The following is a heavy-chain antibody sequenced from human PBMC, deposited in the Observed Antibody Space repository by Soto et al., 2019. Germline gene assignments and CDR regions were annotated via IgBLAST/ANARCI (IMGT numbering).Heavy chain of an antibody. CDR2: INHSGST. CDR1: GGSFSGYY. CDR3: ARGALSYGDYIKLKAEYYFDY. J-gene: IGHJ4*02. Sequence: QVQLQQWGAGLLKPSETLSLTCAVYGGSFSGYYWSWIRQPPGKGLEWIGEINHSGSTNYNPSVKSRVTISVDTSKNQFSLKLSSVTAADTAVYYCARGALSYGDYIKLKAEYYFDYWGQGTLVTVSS. V-gene: IGHV4-34*01. D-gene: IGHD4-17*01.